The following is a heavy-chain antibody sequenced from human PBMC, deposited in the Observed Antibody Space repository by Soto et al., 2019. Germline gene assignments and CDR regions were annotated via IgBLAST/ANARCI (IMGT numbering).Heavy chain of an antibody. CDR1: RFSFSTYG. D-gene: IGHD1-20*01. CDR3: ARGDDNWNDDAFDI. V-gene: IGHV3-33*01. J-gene: IGHJ3*02. Sequence: QVQLVESGGGVVQPGRSLRLSCAASRFSFSTYGMHWVRQAPGKGLEWVAGIWYDGSNKYYEDSVKGRFTISRDNSKNMLYLQMNNLRAEDTAVYYCARGDDNWNDDAFDIWGQGTMVTVSS. CDR2: IWYDGSNK.